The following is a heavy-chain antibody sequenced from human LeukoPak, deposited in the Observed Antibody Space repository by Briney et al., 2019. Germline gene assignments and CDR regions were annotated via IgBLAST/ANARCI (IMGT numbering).Heavy chain of an antibody. CDR1: GFTFSSYA. CDR3: AKTSDYVWGSYRYFDY. CDR2: ISGSGGST. D-gene: IGHD3-16*02. Sequence: PGGSLRLSCAASGFTFSSYAMSWVRQAPGKGLEWVSAISGSGGSTYYADSVKGRFTISRDNSKNTLYLQMNSLRAEDTAVYYCAKTSDYVWGSYRYFDYWGQGTLVTVSS. J-gene: IGHJ4*02. V-gene: IGHV3-23*01.